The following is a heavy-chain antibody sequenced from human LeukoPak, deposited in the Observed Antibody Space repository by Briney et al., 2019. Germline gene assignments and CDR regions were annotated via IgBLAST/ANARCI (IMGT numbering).Heavy chain of an antibody. CDR2: ISYSGST. J-gene: IGHJ4*02. V-gene: IGHV4-59*12. Sequence: SETLSLTCTVSGGSISSYYWSWIRQPPGKGLEGVGYISYSGSTNYNPSLKSRLTVSLDTSKRQFSLNLNSVTVADTALYYCARDYGGGWYQIDYWGQGTLVTVSS. CDR3: ARDYGGGWYQIDY. D-gene: IGHD6-13*01. CDR1: GGSISSYY.